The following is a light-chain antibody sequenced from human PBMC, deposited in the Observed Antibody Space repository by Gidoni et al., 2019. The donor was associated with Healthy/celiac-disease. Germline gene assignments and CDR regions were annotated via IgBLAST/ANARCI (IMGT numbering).Light chain of an antibody. CDR1: PSVSSD. Sequence: EIVLTQSPATLALSPGEIATLPCRARPSVSSDLAWSQQKPGQAPRLLIYDASNRTTGIPAKFSGSGSGSDFTLSISSLEPENCAVYLWEQRSNGPRTFGKGTKVEIK. CDR3: EQRSNGPRT. CDR2: DAS. J-gene: IGKJ1*01. V-gene: IGKV3-11*01.